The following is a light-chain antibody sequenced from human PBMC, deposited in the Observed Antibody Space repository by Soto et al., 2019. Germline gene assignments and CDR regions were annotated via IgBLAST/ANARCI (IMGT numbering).Light chain of an antibody. J-gene: IGLJ2*01. CDR3: QAWDSSTGV. V-gene: IGLV3-1*01. Sequence: SYELTQPPSVSVSPGQTASITCSGDKLGDKYACWYQQKPGQSPVLVIYQDSKRPSGIPGRFSGSNSGNTATLTISGTQAMDEADYSCQAWDSSTGVFGGGTRLTVL. CDR1: KLGDKY. CDR2: QDS.